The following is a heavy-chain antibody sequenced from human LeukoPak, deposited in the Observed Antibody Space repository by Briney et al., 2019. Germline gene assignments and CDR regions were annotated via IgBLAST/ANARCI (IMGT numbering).Heavy chain of an antibody. V-gene: IGHV3-74*01. D-gene: IGHD6-13*01. J-gene: IGHJ4*02. CDR3: ARDARSAAAGLDY. CDR1: GFTFSSYW. Sequence: GGSLRLSCAASGFTFSSYWMHWVRQAPGKGLVWVSRISIDGSITTYADSVKGRFTTSRDNAKNTLYLQMNSLRAEDTAVYYCARDARSAAAGLDYWGQGTLVTVSS. CDR2: ISIDGSIT.